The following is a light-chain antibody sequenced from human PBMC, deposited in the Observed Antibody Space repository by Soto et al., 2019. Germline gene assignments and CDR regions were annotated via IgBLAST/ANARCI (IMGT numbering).Light chain of an antibody. V-gene: IGLV2-14*01. J-gene: IGLJ1*01. CDR2: EVS. Sequence: QSVLTQPASVSGSPGQSITISCTGTNSDVGDYKYVSWYQQHPGKAPKLIIYEVSNRPSGISDRFSASKSGNTASLTISGLQAEDEADYYCSSYTNSNTRVFGTGTKVTVL. CDR3: SSYTNSNTRV. CDR1: NSDVGDYKY.